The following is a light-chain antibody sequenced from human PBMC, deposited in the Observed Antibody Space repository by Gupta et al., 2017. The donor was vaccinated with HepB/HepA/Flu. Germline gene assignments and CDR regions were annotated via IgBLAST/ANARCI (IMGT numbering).Light chain of an antibody. J-gene: IGLJ2*01. CDR3: PIWDSSRDHVGV. V-gene: IGLV3-21*03. CDR2: DDS. CDR1: NIGSKR. Sequence: SYELSLPPSVSVALGKTATITCGGINIGSKRVYWYQQKSGQAPGLVVHDDSDRPAGIPERFSGSKSGNTATLTISRVEVGDEADYYCPIWDSSRDHVGVFGGGTELIVL.